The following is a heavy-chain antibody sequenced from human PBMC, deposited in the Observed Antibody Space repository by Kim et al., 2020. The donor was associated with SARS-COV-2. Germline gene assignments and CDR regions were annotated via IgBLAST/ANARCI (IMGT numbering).Heavy chain of an antibody. Sequence: SETLSLTCTVSGGSISSSNYYWGWIRQPPGKGLEWIGSIFYGGTTYYNPSLKSRVTISVHTSNNQFSLSLSSVTAADTALYYCARQSIAEAGLVWFGPWGQGTLVSVSS. D-gene: IGHD6-13*01. CDR2: IFYGGTT. J-gene: IGHJ5*02. V-gene: IGHV4-39*01. CDR1: GGSISSSNYY. CDR3: ARQSIAEAGLVWFGP.